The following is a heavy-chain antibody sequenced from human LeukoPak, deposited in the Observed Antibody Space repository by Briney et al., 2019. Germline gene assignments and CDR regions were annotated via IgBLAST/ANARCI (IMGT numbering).Heavy chain of an antibody. CDR2: IYPGDSDT. D-gene: IGHD3-10*01. J-gene: IGHJ4*02. CDR1: GYIFTSYW. Sequence: GESLKISCKGSGYIFTSYWIGWVRQMPGKGLEWMGIIYPGDSDTRYSPSFQGQVTISADKSISTAYLQWSSLKASDTAMYYCARHRGSGNYYSPLDYWGQGTLVTVSS. CDR3: ARHRGSGNYYSPLDY. V-gene: IGHV5-51*01.